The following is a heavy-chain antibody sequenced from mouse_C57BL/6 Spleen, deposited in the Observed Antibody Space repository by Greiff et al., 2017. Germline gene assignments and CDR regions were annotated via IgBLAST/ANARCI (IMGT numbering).Heavy chain of an antibody. CDR2: IYPSDSET. D-gene: IGHD2-3*01. Sequence: VQLQQSGAELVRPGSSVKLSCKASGYTFTSYWMDWVKQRPGQGLEWIGNIYPSDSETHYNQTFKDKATLTVDKSPSTAYMQLSSLTSEDSAVYYCARVYDGYYVYYFDYWGQGTTLTVSS. V-gene: IGHV1-61*01. CDR3: ARVYDGYYVYYFDY. J-gene: IGHJ2*01. CDR1: GYTFTSYW.